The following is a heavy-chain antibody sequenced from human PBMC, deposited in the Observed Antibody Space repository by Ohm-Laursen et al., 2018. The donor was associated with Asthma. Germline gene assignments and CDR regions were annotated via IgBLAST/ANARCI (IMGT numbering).Heavy chain of an antibody. CDR1: GFTFSSYA. V-gene: IGHV3-30-3*01. CDR2: ISYDGSNK. Sequence: SLRLSCAASGFTFSSYAMHWVRQAPGKGLEWVAVISYDGSNKYYADSVKGRFTISRDNSKNTLYLQMNSLRAEDTAVYYCARNGDYGGYYYGMDVWGQGTTVTVSS. CDR3: ARNGDYGGYYYGMDV. J-gene: IGHJ6*02. D-gene: IGHD4-23*01.